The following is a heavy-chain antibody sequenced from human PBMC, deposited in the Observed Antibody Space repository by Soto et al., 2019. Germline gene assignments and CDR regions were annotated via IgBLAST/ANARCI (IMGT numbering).Heavy chain of an antibody. Sequence: PSQTLSLTCVISGDSVSSNSAAWNWIRQSPSRGLEWLGRTYYRSKWYNDYAVSVKSRITINPDTSKNQFSLQLNSVTPEDTAVYYCARDHYYGSGSYYSLPDYYYYGMDVWGQGTTVTVSS. J-gene: IGHJ6*02. D-gene: IGHD3-10*01. CDR1: GDSVSSNSAA. CDR3: ARDHYYGSGSYYSLPDYYYYGMDV. V-gene: IGHV6-1*01. CDR2: TYYRSKWYN.